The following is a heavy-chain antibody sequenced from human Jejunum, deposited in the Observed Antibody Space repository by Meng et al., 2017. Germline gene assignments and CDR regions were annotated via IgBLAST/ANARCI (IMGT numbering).Heavy chain of an antibody. J-gene: IGHJ4*02. CDR2: MYSTGTS. CDR3: ARVAGYSAPFDY. D-gene: IGHD1-26*01. V-gene: IGHV4-59*11. Sequence: PGLFKLSATLSSICVVADATITRHFGSWLRQSPGKGLEWFGDMYSTGTSNYNPSLKSRVTMSVDTSKNQFSLKLASVTAADTAVYYCARVAGYSAPFDYWGQGILVTVSS. CDR1: DATITRHF.